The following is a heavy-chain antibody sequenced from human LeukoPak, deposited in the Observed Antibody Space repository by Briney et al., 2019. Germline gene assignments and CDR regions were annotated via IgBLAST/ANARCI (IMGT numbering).Heavy chain of an antibody. CDR1: GYSFTIFY. V-gene: IGHV1-46*01. J-gene: IGHJ3*02. D-gene: IGHD2-2*03. CDR2: INPSGGTT. Sequence: ASVKVSCKASGYSFTIFYMHWVRQAPGQGLEWIGIINPSGGTTSQAQKFQGRVTMTRDTSTSTVYMELSSLRSEDTAVYYCASLATIGSDSFDIWGQGTMVTVSS. CDR3: ASLATIGSDSFDI.